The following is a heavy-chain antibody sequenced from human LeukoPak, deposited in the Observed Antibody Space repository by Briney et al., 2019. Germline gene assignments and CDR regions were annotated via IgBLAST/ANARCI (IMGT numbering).Heavy chain of an antibody. CDR3: AREGYDILTGYSRPFDY. V-gene: IGHV1-69*05. J-gene: IGHJ4*02. CDR2: IIPIFGTA. CDR1: GGTFSSYA. Sequence: ASVKVSCKASGGTFSSYAISWVRQAPGQGLEWMGGIIPIFGTANYAQKFQGRVTITTDESTSTAYMELSSLRSEDTAVYYCAREGYDILTGYSRPFDYWGQGTLVTVSS. D-gene: IGHD3-9*01.